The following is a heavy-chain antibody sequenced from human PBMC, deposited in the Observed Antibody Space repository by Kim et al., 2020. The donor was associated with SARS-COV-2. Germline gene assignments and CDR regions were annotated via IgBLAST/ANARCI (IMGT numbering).Heavy chain of an antibody. CDR2: IDRSGRI. Sequence: SETLSLTCAVYSESFNAYYWGWIRQAPGKGLEWIGEIDRSGRINHNPSLKSRVTMSVDTFRKQFSLKLTSVTAADTAVYYCARILCSWSTFYIQYYYYAIDVWGQGTTVTVSS. D-gene: IGHD2-21*01. J-gene: IGHJ6*02. CDR3: ARILCSWSTFYIQYYYYAIDV. CDR1: SESFNAYY. V-gene: IGHV4-34*01.